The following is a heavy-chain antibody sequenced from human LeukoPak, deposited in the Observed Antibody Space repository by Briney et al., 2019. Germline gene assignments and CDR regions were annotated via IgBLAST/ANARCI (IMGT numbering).Heavy chain of an antibody. J-gene: IGHJ4*02. D-gene: IGHD5-18*01. CDR2: INHSGST. CDR3: ARRRGYSYGYGR. V-gene: IGHV4-34*01. Sequence: SETLSLTCTVYGGSSSGYYWSWIRQPPGKGLEWIGEINHSGSTNYNPSLKSRVTISVDTSKNQFSLKLSSVTAADTAVYYCARRRGYSYGYGRWGQGTLVTVSS. CDR1: GGSSSGYY.